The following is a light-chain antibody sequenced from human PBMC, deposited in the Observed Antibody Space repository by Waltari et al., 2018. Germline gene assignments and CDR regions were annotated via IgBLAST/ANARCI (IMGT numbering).Light chain of an antibody. CDR2: DAS. J-gene: IGKJ1*01. CDR3: QKYGTLPAT. CDR1: QSVSTY. V-gene: IGKV3-20*01. Sequence: EIVLTQSPGTLSLSPGQRATLSCRASQSVSTYLAWYQQKPGQAPRLRIYDASTRATGIPDRFRGSGSGTDFSLTISRLESEDLAVYYCQKYGTLPATFGQGTKVEI.